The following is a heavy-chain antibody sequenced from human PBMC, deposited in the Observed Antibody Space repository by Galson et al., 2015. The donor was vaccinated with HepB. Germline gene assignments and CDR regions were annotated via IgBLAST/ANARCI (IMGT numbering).Heavy chain of an antibody. D-gene: IGHD6-13*01. CDR3: ARGVGIAAAFWGFNDY. J-gene: IGHJ4*02. CDR2: ISSSSSYI. CDR1: GFTFSSYS. Sequence: SLRLSCAASGFTFSSYSMNWVRQAPGKGLEWVSSISSSSSYIYYADSVKGRFTISRDNAKNSLYLQMNSLRAEDTAVYYCARGVGIAAAFWGFNDYWGQGTLVTVSS. V-gene: IGHV3-21*01.